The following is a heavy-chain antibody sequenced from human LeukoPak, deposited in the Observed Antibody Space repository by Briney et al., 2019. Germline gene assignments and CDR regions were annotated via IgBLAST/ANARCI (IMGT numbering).Heavy chain of an antibody. D-gene: IGHD4-23*01. V-gene: IGHV2-70*11. CDR1: GFSLSTSGMC. J-gene: IGHJ4*02. CDR3: AHYGGNSESYFDY. Sequence: SGPTLVNPTQTLTLTCTFSGFSLSTSGMCESWIRQPPVKALDWLARIDWDDDKYFSTSLKTRLTISKDTSKNQVVLTMTNMDPVDTATYYCAHYGGNSESYFDYWGRGTLVTVSS. CDR2: IDWDDDK.